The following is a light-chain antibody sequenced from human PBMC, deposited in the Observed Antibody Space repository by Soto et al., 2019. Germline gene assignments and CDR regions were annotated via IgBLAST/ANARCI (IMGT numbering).Light chain of an antibody. CDR3: CSSAPESTYV. CDR2: KGT. Sequence: QSVLAQPASVSGSPGQSITISCTGTSSDVGAYDSVSWYQQHPHKAPQLIIYKGTQRPPGVSNRFSGSTSGNAASLTISGLQADDEADYFCCSSAPESTYVCGTGTKVTVL. CDR1: SSDVGAYDS. V-gene: IGLV2-23*01. J-gene: IGLJ1*01.